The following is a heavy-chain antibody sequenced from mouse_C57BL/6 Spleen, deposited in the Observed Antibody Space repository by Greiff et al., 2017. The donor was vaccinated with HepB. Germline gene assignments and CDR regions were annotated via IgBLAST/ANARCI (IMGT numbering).Heavy chain of an antibody. CDR1: GYTFTDYY. Sequence: VQLQQSGPELVKPGASVKISCKASGYTFTDYYMNWVKQSHGKSLEWIGDINPNNGGTSYNQKFKGKATLTVDKSSSTAYMELRSLTSEDSAVYYCARRGFHYFDYWGQGTTLTVSS. J-gene: IGHJ2*01. CDR2: INPNNGGT. CDR3: ARRGFHYFDY. V-gene: IGHV1-26*01.